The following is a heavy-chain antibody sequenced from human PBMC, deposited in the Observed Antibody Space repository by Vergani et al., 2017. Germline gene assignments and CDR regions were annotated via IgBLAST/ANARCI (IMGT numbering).Heavy chain of an antibody. CDR2: INPSGGST. CDR1: GYTFTGYY. Sequence: QVQLVQSGAEVKKPGASVKVSCKASGYTFTGYYMHWVRQAPGQGLEWMGWINPSGGSTSYAQKFQGRVTMTSDTSTSTVYMELSSLRSEDTAVYYCARGGGLTIFGVVIQNWFDPWGQGTLVTVSS. D-gene: IGHD3-3*01. CDR3: ARGGGLTIFGVVIQNWFDP. V-gene: IGHV1-46*03. J-gene: IGHJ5*02.